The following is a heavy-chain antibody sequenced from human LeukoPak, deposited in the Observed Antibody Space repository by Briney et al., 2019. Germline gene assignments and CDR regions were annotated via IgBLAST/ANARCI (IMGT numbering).Heavy chain of an antibody. CDR1: GFTFSSYG. V-gene: IGHV3-30*03. CDR2: ISYDGSNK. D-gene: IGHD1-26*01. J-gene: IGHJ4*02. CDR3: ATLTGGDY. Sequence: PGGSLRLSCAASGFTFSSYGMHWVRQAPGKGPEWVAVISYDGSNKYYADSVKGRFTISRDNSKNTLYLQMNSLRAEDTAVYYCATLTGGDYWGQGTLVTVSS.